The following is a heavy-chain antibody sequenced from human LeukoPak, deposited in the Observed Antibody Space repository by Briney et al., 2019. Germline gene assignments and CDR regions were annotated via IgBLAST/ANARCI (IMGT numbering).Heavy chain of an antibody. J-gene: IGHJ4*02. V-gene: IGHV3-48*02. CDR1: GFTFSSYS. Sequence: GGSLRLSCAASGFTFSSYSMNWVRQAPGKGLEWVSYIRSSSSVIYYADSVKGRFTISRDNAKNSLYLLMNSLRDEDTAVYYCARHQGAGEYPFDYWGQGTLVTVAS. D-gene: IGHD3-16*01. CDR3: ARHQGAGEYPFDY. CDR2: IRSSSSVI.